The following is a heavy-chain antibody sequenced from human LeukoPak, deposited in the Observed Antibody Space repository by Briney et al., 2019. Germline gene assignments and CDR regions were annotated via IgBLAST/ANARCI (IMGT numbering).Heavy chain of an antibody. CDR1: GFTFGDYA. J-gene: IGHJ4*02. CDR3: TREAVIVVRAQYFDY. CDR2: IRSKAYGGTT. D-gene: IGHD3-22*01. Sequence: PGGSLRLPCTASGFTFGDYAMSWFRQAPGKGLEWVGFIRSKAYGGTTVYAASAKGRFTISRDDSKSIAYLQMNSLKTEDTAVYYCTREAVIVVRAQYFDYWGQGTLVTVSS. V-gene: IGHV3-49*03.